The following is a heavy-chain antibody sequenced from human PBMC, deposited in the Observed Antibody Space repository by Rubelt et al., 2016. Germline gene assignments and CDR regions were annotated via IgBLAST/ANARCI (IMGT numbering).Heavy chain of an antibody. D-gene: IGHD6-6*01. V-gene: IGHV4-34*01. CDR2: INHSGST. Sequence: QVQLQQWGAGLLKPSETLSLTCAVYGGSFSGYYWSWIRQPPGKGLEWIGEINHSGSTNYNPSLKSVGTNSVDTSKNQFSLRLGSVTAADTAVYYCARFGTDSSSSGRLGSDYWGQGTLVTVSS. CDR1: GGSFSGYY. J-gene: IGHJ4*02. CDR3: ARFGTDSSSSGRLGSDY.